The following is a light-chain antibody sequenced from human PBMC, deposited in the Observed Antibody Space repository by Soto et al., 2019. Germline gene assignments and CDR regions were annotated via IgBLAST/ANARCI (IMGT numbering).Light chain of an antibody. J-gene: IGLJ3*02. V-gene: IGLV1-47*01. Sequence: QFVLTQPPSESGTPGQRVTISCSGSSSNIGSKYVYWYQQLPGTAPKLLIYRNDQRPSGVPDRFSGSKSGTSASLAISGLRSEDEADYYCAAWDGSLSGWVFGGGTKLTVL. CDR2: RND. CDR3: AAWDGSLSGWV. CDR1: SSNIGSKY.